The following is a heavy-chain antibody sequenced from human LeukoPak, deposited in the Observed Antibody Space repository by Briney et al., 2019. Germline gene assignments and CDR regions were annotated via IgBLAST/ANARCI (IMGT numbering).Heavy chain of an antibody. V-gene: IGHV3-74*01. CDR1: GFTFSSYW. J-gene: IGHJ5*02. Sequence: GGSLRLSCAASGFTFSSYWMHWVRQVPGKGLVWVSRINSDGSTTSYADSVKGRFTISRDNAKSTLYLQMNSLTAEDTAVYYCARVVVPNLNWFDPWGQGTLVTVSS. CDR2: INSDGSTT. CDR3: ARVVVPNLNWFDP. D-gene: IGHD2-15*01.